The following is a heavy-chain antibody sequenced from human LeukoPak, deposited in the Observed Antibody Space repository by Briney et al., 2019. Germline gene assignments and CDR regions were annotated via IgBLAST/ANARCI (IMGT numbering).Heavy chain of an antibody. CDR1: GFTFSSYS. V-gene: IGHV3-21*01. Sequence: GGSLRLSCAASGFTFSSYSMSWVREAPGKELEWVSSISSSSSYIYYADSVKGRFTISRDNAKNSLYLQMNSLRAEDTAVYYCARGRGSGSPYYYYYYMDVWGKGTTVTISS. D-gene: IGHD3-10*01. J-gene: IGHJ6*03. CDR2: ISSSSSYI. CDR3: ARGRGSGSPYYYYYYMDV.